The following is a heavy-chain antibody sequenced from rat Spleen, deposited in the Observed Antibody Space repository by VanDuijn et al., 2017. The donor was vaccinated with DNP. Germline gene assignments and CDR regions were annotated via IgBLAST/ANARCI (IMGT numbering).Heavy chain of an antibody. CDR3: AARYSSSWFAY. D-gene: IGHD1-2*01. V-gene: IGHV5S10*01. Sequence: EVQLVESGGGLVQPGRSMKLSCAASGFTFSNYYMAWVRQAPKKGLEWVATIIYDGSRTYYPDSVKGRFTISRDDAKNTLYLQMNSLRSEDTATYYCAARYSSSWFAYWGQGTLVTVSS. CDR2: IIYDGSRT. J-gene: IGHJ3*01. CDR1: GFTFSNYY.